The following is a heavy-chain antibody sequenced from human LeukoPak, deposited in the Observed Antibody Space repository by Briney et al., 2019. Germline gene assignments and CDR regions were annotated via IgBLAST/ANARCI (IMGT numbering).Heavy chain of an antibody. J-gene: IGHJ4*02. CDR3: ASGPTYCSSSSCLQGE. D-gene: IGHD2-15*01. Sequence: SQTLSLTCTVSGGSISSGSYYWSWIRQPAGKGLEWIGRIYTSGSTNYNPSLKSRVTISVDTSKNQFSLKLRSVTAADTAVYYCASGPTYCSSSSCLQGEWGQGTLVTVSS. CDR2: IYTSGST. CDR1: GGSISSGSYY. V-gene: IGHV4-61*02.